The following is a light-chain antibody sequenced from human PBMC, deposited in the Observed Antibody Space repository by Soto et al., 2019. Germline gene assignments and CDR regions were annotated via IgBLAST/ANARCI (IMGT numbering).Light chain of an antibody. J-gene: IGKJ1*01. CDR3: QHYNNWPRT. CDR2: GAS. CDR1: QSVSSN. V-gene: IGKV3-15*01. Sequence: EIVMTQSPATLSVSPGERATLSCRASQSVSSNLAWYQQKPGQAPRLLIYGASTRATGIPARFSGSWSGTEFTLTISSLQYEDFAVYYCQHYNNWPRTFGQGTKVEIK.